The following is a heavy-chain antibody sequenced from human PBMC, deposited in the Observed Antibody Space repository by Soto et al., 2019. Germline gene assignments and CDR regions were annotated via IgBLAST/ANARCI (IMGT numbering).Heavy chain of an antibody. CDR1: GFTFSSYT. Sequence: GGSLRLSCAASGFTFSSYTMTWVRQAPGKGLEWVSAISRGGDNTPCADLAKGRFTISRDNSKNALYLQMNSLRADDTAVYYCARKEGSAWYPGDYWGQGTLVTVSS. J-gene: IGHJ4*02. CDR3: ARKEGSAWYPGDY. D-gene: IGHD6-19*01. CDR2: ISRGGDNT. V-gene: IGHV3-23*01.